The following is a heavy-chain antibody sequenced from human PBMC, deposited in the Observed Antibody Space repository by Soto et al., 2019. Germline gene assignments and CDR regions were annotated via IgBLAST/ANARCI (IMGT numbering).Heavy chain of an antibody. CDR2: IYYSGST. J-gene: IGHJ6*02. D-gene: IGHD3-10*01. CDR3: AREAMVRGGRTRYNYYGMDV. V-gene: IGHV4-59*01. Sequence: SETLSLTCTVSGHSISSYYRTWIRKTPGKVLEWIGYIYYSGSTNFNPSLKSRVTISVDTSKNQFSLKLSSVTAADTAVYYCAREAMVRGGRTRYNYYGMDVWGQGTT. CDR1: GHSISSYY.